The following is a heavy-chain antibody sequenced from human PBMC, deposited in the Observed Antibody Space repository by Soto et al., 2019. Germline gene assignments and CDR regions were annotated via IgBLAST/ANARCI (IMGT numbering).Heavy chain of an antibody. CDR2: IIPIFGTA. CDR1: GGTFSSYS. V-gene: IGHV1-69*13. Sequence: SVKVSCKASGGTFSSYSISWVRQAPGQGLEWMGGIIPIFGTANYAQKFQGRVTITADESTSTAYMELSSLRSEDTAVYYCARDVYDSSGYYYDFDYWGQGTLVTVSS. J-gene: IGHJ4*02. CDR3: ARDVYDSSGYYYDFDY. D-gene: IGHD3-22*01.